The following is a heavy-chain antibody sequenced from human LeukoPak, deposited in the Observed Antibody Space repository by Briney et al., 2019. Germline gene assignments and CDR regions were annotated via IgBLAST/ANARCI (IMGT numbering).Heavy chain of an antibody. CDR1: GFTFSDYA. D-gene: IGHD6-19*01. J-gene: IGHJ4*02. CDR2: IRNKANGATA. CDR3: SRAYSTGWLGINDF. V-gene: IGHV3-49*04. Sequence: PGGSLRLSCTGSGFTFSDYAMTWVRQAPGKGLEWVGFIRNKANGATADYAASVKGRFTISRDDSKTIAYLQMNSLKTEDTAVYYCSRAYSTGWLGINDFWGQGALVTVSS.